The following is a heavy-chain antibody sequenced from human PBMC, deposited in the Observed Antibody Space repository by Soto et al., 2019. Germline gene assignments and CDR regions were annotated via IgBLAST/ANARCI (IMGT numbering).Heavy chain of an antibody. J-gene: IGHJ4*02. V-gene: IGHV3-23*01. D-gene: IGHD1-26*01. Sequence: EVQLLESGGDLVQPGGSLRLSCAASGFALNSYAISWVRQAPGKRLEWVAALGAGGRYTPYADSVKGRFTISGDNSKNTVYLLLNSLRAEDAAVYYCARGDRISGFEYWGQGTLVTVSS. CDR3: ARGDRISGFEY. CDR1: GFALNSYA. CDR2: LGAGGRYT.